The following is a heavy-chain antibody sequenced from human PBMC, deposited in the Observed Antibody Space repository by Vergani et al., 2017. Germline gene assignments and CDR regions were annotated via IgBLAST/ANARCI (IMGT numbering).Heavy chain of an antibody. V-gene: IGHV7-4-1*02. J-gene: IGHJ4*02. CDR1: GYTFTSYY. CDR3: ARRDSSGWYTPDY. CDR2: INTNTGNP. Sequence: QVQLVQSGAEVKKPGASVKVSCKASGYTFTSYYMHWVRQAPGQGLEWMGWINTNTGNPTYAQGFTGRFVFSLDTSVSPAYLQNSSLKAEDTAVYYCARRDSSGWYTPDYWGQGTLVTVSS. D-gene: IGHD6-19*01.